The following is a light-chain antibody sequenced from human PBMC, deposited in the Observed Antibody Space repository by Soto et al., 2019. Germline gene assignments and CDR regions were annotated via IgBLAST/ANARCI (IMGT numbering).Light chain of an antibody. V-gene: IGKV3-11*01. CDR2: DSS. J-gene: IGKJ5*01. CDR3: QHRSNWPPIT. Sequence: EIVLTQSPATLSLSPGERATLSCRASQSVSIYLAWYQQKPGQAPRLLIYDSSNRAAGIPARFSARGSGTDFTLFIINLEPDDSAVYYCQHRSNWPPITFGQGTRLEIK. CDR1: QSVSIY.